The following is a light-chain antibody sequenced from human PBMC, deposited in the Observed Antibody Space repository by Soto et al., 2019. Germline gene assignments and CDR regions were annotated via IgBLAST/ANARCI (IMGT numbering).Light chain of an antibody. Sequence: QTVVTQPPSASGTPGQTVTISCSGSRSNIGSNTVHWYQQLPGTAPKLLIYNNNQRPSGVPDRFSGSKSGTSASLAISGLQSEDEADYYCAAWDDSLLFGGGTKLTVL. CDR3: AAWDDSLL. J-gene: IGLJ2*01. V-gene: IGLV1-44*01. CDR1: RSNIGSNT. CDR2: NNN.